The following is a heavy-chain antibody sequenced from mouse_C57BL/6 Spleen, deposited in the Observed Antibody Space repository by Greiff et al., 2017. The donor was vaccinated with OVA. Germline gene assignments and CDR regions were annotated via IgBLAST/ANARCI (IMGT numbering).Heavy chain of an antibody. Sequence: EVQLQQSGTVLARPGASVKMSCKTSGYTFTSYWMHWVKQRPGQGLEWIGAIYPGNSDTSYNQKFKGKAKLTAVTSASTAYMELSSLTNEDSAVYDCTRSDYYGPSWFAYWGQGTLVTVAA. D-gene: IGHD1-1*01. CDR2: IYPGNSDT. J-gene: IGHJ3*01. CDR1: GYTFTSYW. CDR3: TRSDYYGPSWFAY. V-gene: IGHV1-5*01.